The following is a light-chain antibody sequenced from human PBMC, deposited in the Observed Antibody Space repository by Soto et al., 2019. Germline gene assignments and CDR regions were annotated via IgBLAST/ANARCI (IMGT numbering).Light chain of an antibody. CDR1: QAVSTW. V-gene: IGKV1-12*01. CDR2: AAS. J-gene: IGKJ4*01. Sequence: DIQMTQSPSFVSASVGDRVTITCRASQAVSTWLAWYQQKPGDAPKLLIYAASILQSGVPSRFSGSGSGTDFTLTIRNLQPEDFATYYCQQSHSFPRTFGGGTKVEI. CDR3: QQSHSFPRT.